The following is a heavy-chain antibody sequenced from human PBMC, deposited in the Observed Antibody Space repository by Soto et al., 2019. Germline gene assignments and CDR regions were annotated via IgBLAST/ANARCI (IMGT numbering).Heavy chain of an antibody. Sequence: PGGSLRPFCAASGFKYTNHWMCWVRQSPGKMLDFISGINVNGSDTYYADSVKGRFTISRDNSKNTLWLQMNSLRPEDTAVYYCVKEVGPCCDWSYYFDYWGRGNVVTGSS. D-gene: IGHD3-9*01. V-gene: IGHV3-64D*06. CDR1: GFKYTNHW. J-gene: IGHJ4*02. CDR2: INVNGSDT. CDR3: VKEVGPCCDWSYYFDY.